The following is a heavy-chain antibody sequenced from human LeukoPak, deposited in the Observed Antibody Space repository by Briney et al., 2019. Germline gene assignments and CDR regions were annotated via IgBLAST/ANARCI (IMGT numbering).Heavy chain of an antibody. V-gene: IGHV3-66*04. D-gene: IGHD2-2*01. CDR3: ARLLGQCSSISCPYYYYGVDV. CDR1: GFTFSTNY. J-gene: IGHJ6*02. CDR2: LYSGGNT. Sequence: GGSLRLSCAASGFTFSTNYMAWVRQAPGKGLEWVSVLYSGGNTYYSDSVKGRFTISRDISKNTVFLQMNSLRAEDTAVYYCARLLGQCSSISCPYYYYGVDVWGQGTTVTVSS.